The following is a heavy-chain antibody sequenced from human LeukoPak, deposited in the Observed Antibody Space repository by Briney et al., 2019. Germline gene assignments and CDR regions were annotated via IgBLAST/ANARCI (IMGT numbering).Heavy chain of an antibody. CDR3: AREGYDFMTGTFDH. V-gene: IGHV3-53*01. CDR2: MYSVGTT. CDR1: DFSVGDNY. J-gene: IGHJ4*02. D-gene: IGHD3-9*01. Sequence: GGSLRLSCAASDFSVGDNYMTWVRQAPGKGLQWVSLMYSVGTTFYADSVKGRFTMSRDSSKNTLYLQMNSLRVEDTAIYYCAREGYDFMTGTFDHWGQGTLVTVSS.